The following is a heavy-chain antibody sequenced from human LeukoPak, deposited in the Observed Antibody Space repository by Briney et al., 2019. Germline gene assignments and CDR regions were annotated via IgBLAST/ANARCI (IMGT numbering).Heavy chain of an antibody. J-gene: IGHJ4*02. CDR3: ARFGRDGNQYYFDY. D-gene: IGHD5-24*01. CDR2: INPNTGGT. V-gene: IGHV1-2*02. Sequence: ASVKVSCKASGYTFTGYYMHWVRQAPGQGLEWIGWINPNTGGTNYAQKFQGRVTMTRDTSISTAYMELSRLRSDGTAVYYCARFGRDGNQYYFDYWGQGTLVTVSS. CDR1: GYTFTGYY.